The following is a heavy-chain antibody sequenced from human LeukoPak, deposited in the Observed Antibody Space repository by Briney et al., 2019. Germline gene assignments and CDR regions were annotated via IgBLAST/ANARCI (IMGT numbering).Heavy chain of an antibody. D-gene: IGHD3/OR15-3a*01. CDR3: AKDHTLWAGAYYFDY. Sequence: GGSLRLSCAASGLTFSTYAMSRVRQAPGKGLEWVSAISNSGGRTYYADSVEGRFAISRDNSKNTLYLQMNSLRAEDTATYYCAKDHTLWAGAYYFDYWGQGALVTVSS. CDR2: ISNSGGRT. J-gene: IGHJ4*02. V-gene: IGHV3-23*01. CDR1: GLTFSTYA.